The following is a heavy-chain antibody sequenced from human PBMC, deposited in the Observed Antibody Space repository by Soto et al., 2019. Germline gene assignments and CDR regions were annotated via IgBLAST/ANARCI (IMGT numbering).Heavy chain of an antibody. V-gene: IGHV3-30*18. CDR3: AKDVKRYCSGGSCYRYWYFDL. J-gene: IGHJ2*01. CDR2: ISYDGSNK. CDR1: GFTFSSYG. Sequence: QVQLVESGGGVVQPGRSLRLSCAASGFTFSSYGMHWVRQAPGKGLEWVAVISYDGSNKYYADSVKGRFTISRDNSKNTLYLQMNSLRAEDTAVYYCAKDVKRYCSGGSCYRYWYFDLWGRGTLVTVSS. D-gene: IGHD2-15*01.